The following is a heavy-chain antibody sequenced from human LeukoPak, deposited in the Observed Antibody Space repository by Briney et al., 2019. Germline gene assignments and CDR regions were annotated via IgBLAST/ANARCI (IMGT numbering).Heavy chain of an antibody. V-gene: IGHV3-30*01. CDR2: ISYDGSTK. J-gene: IGHJ4*02. CDR1: GFSFSSYA. CDR3: ARPPGPYSSGWYFGY. Sequence: PGRSLRLSCAASGFSFSSYAMHWVRQAPGKGLEWVAVISYDGSTKYYADSVKGRFTISRDNSKNTLYLQMNSLRAEDTAVYYCARPPGPYSSGWYFGYWGQGALVTVSS. D-gene: IGHD6-19*01.